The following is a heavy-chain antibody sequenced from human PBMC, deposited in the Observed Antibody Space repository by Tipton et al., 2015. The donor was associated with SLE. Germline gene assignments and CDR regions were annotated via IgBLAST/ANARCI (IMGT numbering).Heavy chain of an antibody. CDR1: GGSISSHY. Sequence: TLSLTCTVSGGSISSHYWSWFRQHPGKGLEWIACIYYSGSTFYNPSLKSRVTISVDRSNNQFSLKLTSVTAADTAVYYCARGAVAGPYYYYGMDVWGQGTTVTVSS. CDR3: ARGAVAGPYYYYGMDV. J-gene: IGHJ6*02. CDR2: IYYSGST. V-gene: IGHV4-59*11. D-gene: IGHD6-19*01.